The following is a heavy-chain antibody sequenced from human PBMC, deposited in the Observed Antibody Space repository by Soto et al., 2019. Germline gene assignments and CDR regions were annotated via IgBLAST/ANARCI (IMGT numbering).Heavy chain of an antibody. Sequence: QVQLQESGPGLVKPSQTLSLTCTVSGGSISSGGYYWSWIRQHPGKGLEWIGYIYYSGSTYYNPSIKSRVTISVATSKNQCSLKLSSVTAADTAVYYCARGSSWYSRPFDYWGQGTLVTVSS. V-gene: IGHV4-31*03. CDR3: ARGSSWYSRPFDY. CDR2: IYYSGST. CDR1: GGSISSGGYY. D-gene: IGHD6-13*01. J-gene: IGHJ4*02.